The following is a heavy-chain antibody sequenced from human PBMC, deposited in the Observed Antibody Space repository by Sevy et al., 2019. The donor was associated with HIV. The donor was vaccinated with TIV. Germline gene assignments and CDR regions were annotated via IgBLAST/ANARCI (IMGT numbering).Heavy chain of an antibody. D-gene: IGHD1-1*01. CDR3: ARDSTSRQGVLDY. J-gene: IGHJ4*02. Sequence: SETLSLTCSVSGGSISSYFWTWVRQSPGKGLEWIGNIYFTGNTDYSLSLKSRVTLSLDTSKSQFSLTLKSVTAADTAIYFCARDSTSRQGVLDYWGQGTLVTVSS. V-gene: IGHV4-59*01. CDR1: GGSISSYF. CDR2: IYFTGNT.